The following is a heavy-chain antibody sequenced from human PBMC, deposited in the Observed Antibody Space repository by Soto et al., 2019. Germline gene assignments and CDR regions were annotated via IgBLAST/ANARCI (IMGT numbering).Heavy chain of an antibody. CDR2: IIVGSGNT. Sequence: ASVKVSCKTSGFTFRNSAVQWVRQAPGQRLEWIAWIIVGSGNTNYAQSLQGRATVTRDMSTSTAYMELRSLRSDDTAVYYCAREDGDYSGGFWGVYFAYWGQGTLVTVSS. D-gene: IGHD4-17*01. V-gene: IGHV1-58*01. CDR3: AREDGDYSGGFWGVYFAY. CDR1: GFTFRNSA. J-gene: IGHJ4*02.